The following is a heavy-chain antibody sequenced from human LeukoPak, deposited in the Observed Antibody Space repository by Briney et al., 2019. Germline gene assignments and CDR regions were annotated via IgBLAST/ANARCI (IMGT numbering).Heavy chain of an antibody. V-gene: IGHV3-23*01. CDR1: GFTFSSYG. Sequence: PGGSLRLSCAASGFTFSSYGMSWVRQAPGKGLEWVSAISGSGGSTYYADSVKGGFTNYRDNSKKTLYLQMNTLRAEDTAVYYCASGKQWLVPGNWFDPWGQGTLVTVSS. CDR2: ISGSGGST. D-gene: IGHD6-19*01. J-gene: IGHJ5*02. CDR3: ASGKQWLVPGNWFDP.